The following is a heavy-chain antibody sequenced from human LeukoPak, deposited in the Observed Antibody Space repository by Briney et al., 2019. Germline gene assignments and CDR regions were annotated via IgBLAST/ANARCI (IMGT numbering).Heavy chain of an antibody. Sequence: GTSVKVSCKASGYTFTGYYMHWVRQAPGQGLEWMGWINPNSGGTNYAQKFQGRVTMTRDTSISTAYMELSRLRSDDTAVYYCGRGARPPHYYYYMDVWGKGTTVTVSS. V-gene: IGHV1-2*02. CDR2: INPNSGGT. J-gene: IGHJ6*03. CDR1: GYTFTGYY. CDR3: GRGARPPHYYYYMDV. D-gene: IGHD5-12*01.